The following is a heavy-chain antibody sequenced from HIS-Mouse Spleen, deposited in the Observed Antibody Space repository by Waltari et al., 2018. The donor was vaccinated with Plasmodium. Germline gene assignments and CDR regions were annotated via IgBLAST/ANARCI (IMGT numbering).Heavy chain of an antibody. J-gene: IGHJ4*02. Sequence: QLQLQESGPGLVKPPETLSLTCTVPVGPISSSSYYWGWIRQPPGKGLEWIGSIHYSGSTYYNPSLKSRVTISVDTSKNQFSLKLSSVTAADTAVYYCARRGGSYYYFDYWGQGTLVTVSS. D-gene: IGHD1-26*01. V-gene: IGHV4-39*01. CDR3: ARRGGSYYYFDY. CDR1: VGPISSSSYY. CDR2: IHYSGST.